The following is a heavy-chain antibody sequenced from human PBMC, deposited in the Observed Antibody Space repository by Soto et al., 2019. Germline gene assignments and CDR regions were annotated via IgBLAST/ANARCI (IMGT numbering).Heavy chain of an antibody. CDR2: IYWDDDK. Sequence: QITLKESGPTLVKPTQTLTLTCTFSGFSLSTTGVGVGWIRQPPGKALEWLGIIYWDDDKRLSPSLKSRLTITKDTSKNQVVLTMTNMDPVDTATYYCAHRLGYCSSTTCYESGNYFDYWGQGTLVTVSS. D-gene: IGHD2-2*01. CDR3: AHRLGYCSSTTCYESGNYFDY. J-gene: IGHJ4*02. V-gene: IGHV2-5*02. CDR1: GFSLSTTGVG.